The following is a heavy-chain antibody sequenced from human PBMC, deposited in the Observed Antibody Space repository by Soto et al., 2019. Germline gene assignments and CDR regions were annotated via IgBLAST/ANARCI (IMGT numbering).Heavy chain of an antibody. D-gene: IGHD3-10*01. J-gene: IGHJ4*02. CDR3: VRTSHYGSGTWNFDS. CDR2: VKSKANGPTT. CDR1: GFTLSDHY. V-gene: IGHV3-72*01. Sequence: EVQLVESGGGLVQPGGSLRLSCAASGFTLSDHYMDWVRQAPGKGLEWVGRVKSKANGPTTEYAASVKGRFTVSSDDSMNSLYLQMNSLKTEDTAVYYCVRTSHYGSGTWNFDSWGQGTLVTVSS.